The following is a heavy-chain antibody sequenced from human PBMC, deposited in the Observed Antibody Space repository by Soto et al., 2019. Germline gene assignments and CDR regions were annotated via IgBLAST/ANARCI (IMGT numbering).Heavy chain of an antibody. V-gene: IGHV3-23*01. D-gene: IGHD3-10*01. CDR1: GFTFSNYA. J-gene: IGHJ4*02. Sequence: EVQLLESGGGLVQPGGSLRLYCAASGFTFSNYAMNWVRQAPGKGLEWVSTISSSSGSTYYADSVKGRFTISRDNSKNFLYLQMNSLRGDDTAVYYCAKVGSETYSCQHSDYWVQGTLVTISS. CDR3: AKVGSETYSCQHSDY. CDR2: ISSSSGST.